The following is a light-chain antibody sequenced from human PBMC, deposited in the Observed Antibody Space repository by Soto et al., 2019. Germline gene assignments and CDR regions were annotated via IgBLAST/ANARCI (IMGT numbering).Light chain of an antibody. Sequence: QSVLTQPPSASGTPGQRVSISCSGGSSNIGRNTVNWYQQLPGTAPKVLIYSNDQRPSGVPDRFSGSKSGTSASLVISGLRSEDEADYYCAAWDDSLNGQGVFGGGTKLTVL. J-gene: IGLJ3*02. V-gene: IGLV1-44*01. CDR2: SND. CDR3: AAWDDSLNGQGV. CDR1: SSNIGRNT.